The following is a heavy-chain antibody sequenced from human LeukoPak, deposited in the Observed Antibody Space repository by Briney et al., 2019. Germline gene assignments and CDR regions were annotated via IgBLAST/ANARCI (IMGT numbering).Heavy chain of an antibody. V-gene: IGHV3-74*01. CDR1: GFTFRSYW. CDR2: INSDGSST. J-gene: IGHJ2*01. CDR3: ARGVSGWYFDL. Sequence: PGGSLRLSCAASGFTFRSYWMHWVRQGPGKGLVWVSRINSDGSSTSYADSVKGRFTISRDNAKNTLYLQMNSLRAEDTAVYYCARGVSGWYFDLRGRGTLVTVSS.